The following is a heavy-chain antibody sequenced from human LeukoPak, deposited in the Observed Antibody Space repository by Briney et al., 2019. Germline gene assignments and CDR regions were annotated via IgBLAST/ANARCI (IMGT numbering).Heavy chain of an antibody. CDR2: INPSGGST. V-gene: IGHV1-46*01. Sequence: ASVKVSCKASGYTFTSYYMHWVRQAPGQGLEWMGIINPSGGSTSYAQKFQGRVTMTGDTSTSTVYMELSSLRSEDTAVYYCARDQDIVVVPAAMGILGDYYGMDVWGQGTTVTVSS. CDR3: ARDQDIVVVPAAMGILGDYYGMDV. CDR1: GYTFTSYY. J-gene: IGHJ6*02. D-gene: IGHD2-2*01.